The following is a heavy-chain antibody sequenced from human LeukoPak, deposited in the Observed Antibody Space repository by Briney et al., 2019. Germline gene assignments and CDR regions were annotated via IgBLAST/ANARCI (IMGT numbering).Heavy chain of an antibody. CDR3: ARGRPYFDWLYYYYGMDV. D-gene: IGHD3-9*01. CDR1: GYTFTSYD. Sequence: GASVKVSCKASGYTFTSYDINWVRQATGQGLEWMGWMNPNSGNTGYAQKFQGRVTMTRNTSISTAYMELSSLRSEDTAVYYCARGRPYFDWLYYYYGMDVWGQGTTVTVSS. J-gene: IGHJ6*02. CDR2: MNPNSGNT. V-gene: IGHV1-8*01.